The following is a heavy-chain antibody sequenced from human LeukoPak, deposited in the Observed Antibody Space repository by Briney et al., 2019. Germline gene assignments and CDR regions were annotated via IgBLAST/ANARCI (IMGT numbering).Heavy chain of an antibody. V-gene: IGHV4-34*01. CDR3: ARLIAAAGTQGNWFDP. J-gene: IGHJ5*02. D-gene: IGHD6-13*01. Sequence: PSETLSLTCAVEGGSFSGYYWSWIRQPPGKGLEWIGEINHGGITTYNPSLRSRVSISIDTSKMQFSLKLRAVTAADTAVYYCARLIAAAGTQGNWFDPWGQGTLVTVSS. CDR2: INHGGIT. CDR1: GGSFSGYY.